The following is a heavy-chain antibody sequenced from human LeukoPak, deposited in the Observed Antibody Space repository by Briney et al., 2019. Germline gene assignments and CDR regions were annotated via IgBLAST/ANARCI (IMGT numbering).Heavy chain of an antibody. CDR1: GYTLTSYG. Sequence: GASVKVSCKASGYTLTSYGISWVRQAPGQGLEWMGWISAYNGNTNYAQKLQGRVTMTTDTPTSTAYMELRSLRSDDTAVYYCARPGYDFWSGYYTPRFFDYWGQGTLVTVSS. V-gene: IGHV1-18*01. D-gene: IGHD3-3*01. CDR3: ARPGYDFWSGYYTPRFFDY. J-gene: IGHJ4*02. CDR2: ISAYNGNT.